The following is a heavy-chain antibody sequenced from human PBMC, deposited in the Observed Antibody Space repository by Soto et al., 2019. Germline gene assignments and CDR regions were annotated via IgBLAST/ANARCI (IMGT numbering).Heavy chain of an antibody. V-gene: IGHV3-30-3*01. CDR3: ARETRGSSRGNYYYGMDV. Sequence: PGGSLRLSCAASGFTFSSYALHWVRQAPGKGLEWVAVISYDGSNKYYADSVKGRFTISRDNSKNTLYLQMNSLRAEDTAVYYCARETRGSSRGNYYYGMDVWGQGTTVTVSS. D-gene: IGHD1-26*01. J-gene: IGHJ6*02. CDR1: GFTFSSYA. CDR2: ISYDGSNK.